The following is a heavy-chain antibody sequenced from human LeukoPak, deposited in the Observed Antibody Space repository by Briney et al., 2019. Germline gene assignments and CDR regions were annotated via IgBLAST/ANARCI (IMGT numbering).Heavy chain of an antibody. D-gene: IGHD1-26*01. CDR2: IYYSGST. CDR1: GFTFSSYW. V-gene: IGHV4-59*12. CDR3: ARSQSGSYYPVDY. Sequence: GSLRLSCAASGFTFSSYWMSWIRQPPGKGPEWIGYIYYSGSTNYNPSLKSRVTISVDTSKNQFSLQLNSVTPEDTAVYYCARSQSGSYYPVDYWGQGTLVTVSS. J-gene: IGHJ4*02.